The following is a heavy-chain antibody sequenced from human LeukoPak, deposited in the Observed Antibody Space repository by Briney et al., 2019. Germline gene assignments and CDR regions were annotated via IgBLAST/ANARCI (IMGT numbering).Heavy chain of an antibody. CDR2: IIPIFGTA. CDR3: TTRACHAGGCSSSFYYYYGLHF. D-gene: IGHD3-16*01. J-gene: IGHJ6*02. V-gene: IGHV1-69*13. CDR1: GNSISNYA. Sequence: SVKVSCKASGNSISNYAVSWVRQAPGQGFEWMGGIIPIFGTADYAQKSQGRVTITADQSTSTTYMALSSLKSEDTATYYCTTRACHAGGCSSSFYYYYGLHFWGQGTTVSVSS.